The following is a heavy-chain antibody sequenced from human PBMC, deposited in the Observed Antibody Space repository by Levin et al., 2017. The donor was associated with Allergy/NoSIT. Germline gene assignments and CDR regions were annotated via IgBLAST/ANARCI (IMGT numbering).Heavy chain of an antibody. J-gene: IGHJ5*02. CDR3: AREYGIYPQNWFDT. CDR1: GFTFNTSA. V-gene: IGHV3-23*01. Sequence: LSLTCAASGFTFNTSAMSWVRQAPGKGLEWVSAISGRGDASYYADSVKGRFTISRDNSRNTLYLQMNVLRAEDAAIYYCAREYGIYPQNWFDTWGQGTLVTVSS. D-gene: IGHD5/OR15-5a*01. CDR2: ISGRGDAS.